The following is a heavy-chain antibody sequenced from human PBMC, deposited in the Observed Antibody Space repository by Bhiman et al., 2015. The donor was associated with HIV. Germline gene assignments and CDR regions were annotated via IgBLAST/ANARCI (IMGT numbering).Heavy chain of an antibody. D-gene: IGHD3-22*01. V-gene: IGHV3-21*01. CDR3: ARVGISSGWPSFDY. Sequence: EVQLVESGGGLVKPGGSLRLSCAASGFTFSSYSMNWVRQAPGKGLEWVSSISSSGSTIYYADSVKGRFTISRDNAKNSLYLQMNSLRAEDTAVYYCARVGISSGWPSFDYWGQGTLVTVSS. J-gene: IGHJ4*02. CDR1: GFTFSSYS. CDR2: ISSSGSTI.